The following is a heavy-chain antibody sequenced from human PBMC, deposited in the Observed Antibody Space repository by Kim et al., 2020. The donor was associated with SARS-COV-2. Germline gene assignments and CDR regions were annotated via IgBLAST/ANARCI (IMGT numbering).Heavy chain of an antibody. CDR1: GGSFSGYY. CDR3: ARSDYYDSSGYQAY. D-gene: IGHD3-22*01. J-gene: IGHJ4*02. CDR2: INHSGST. V-gene: IGHV4-34*01. Sequence: SETLSLTCAVYGGSFSGYYWSWIRQPPGKGLEWIGEINHSGSTNYNPSLKSRVTISVDTSKNQFSLKLSSVTAADTAVYYCARSDYYDSSGYQAYWGQGT.